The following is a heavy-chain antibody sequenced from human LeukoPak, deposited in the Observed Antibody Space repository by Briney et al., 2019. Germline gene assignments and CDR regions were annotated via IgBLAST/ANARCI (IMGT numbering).Heavy chain of an antibody. CDR2: ISSSSSYI. J-gene: IGHJ4*02. D-gene: IGHD5-12*01. V-gene: IGHV3-21*01. Sequence: PGGSLRLSCAASGFTFSSYSMNWVRQAPGKGLEWVSSISSSSSYIYYADSVKGRFTISRDKAKNSLYLQMNSLRAEDTAIYCCAREGMVATFDYWGQGTLVTVSS. CDR1: GFTFSSYS. CDR3: AREGMVATFDY.